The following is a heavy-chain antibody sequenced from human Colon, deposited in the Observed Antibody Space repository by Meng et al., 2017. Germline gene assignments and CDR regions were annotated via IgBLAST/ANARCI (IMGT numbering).Heavy chain of an antibody. CDR1: GDSISRGGDY. J-gene: IGHJ4*01. CDR2: IYHTGTT. CDR3: ARDFAGNSGLDH. D-gene: IGHD4-23*01. V-gene: IGHV4-31*03. Sequence: QVQLQESGPGLVKPSGTLSLTCTVSGDSISRGGDYWTWIRQQPGKGLEWIGYIYHTGTTFYNPSLQSRLALSVDTSKNQFSLKLSSVTAADTAFYYCARDFAGNSGLDHWCNGTLVTVSS.